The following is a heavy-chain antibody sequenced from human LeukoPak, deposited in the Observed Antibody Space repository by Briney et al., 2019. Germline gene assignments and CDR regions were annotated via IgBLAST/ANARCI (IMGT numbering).Heavy chain of an antibody. CDR1: GFTFSSYC. Sequence: GGSLRLSCVASGFTFSSYCMSWVRQAPGEGLEWVSYISSRGSTIYYADSVKGRFTISRDNAKNSLYLQMNSLRAEDAAVYYCARDLYSSSWFAFDYWGQGTLVTVSS. D-gene: IGHD6-13*01. J-gene: IGHJ4*02. CDR3: ARDLYSSSWFAFDY. CDR2: ISSRGSTI. V-gene: IGHV3-48*04.